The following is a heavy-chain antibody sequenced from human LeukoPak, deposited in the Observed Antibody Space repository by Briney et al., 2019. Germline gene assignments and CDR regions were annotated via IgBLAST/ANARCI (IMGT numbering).Heavy chain of an antibody. J-gene: IGHJ6*03. CDR1: GYTFTSYD. D-gene: IGHD4-23*01. Sequence: ASVKVSCKASGYTFTSYDINWVRQATGQGLEWMGWMNANSGNTGYAQKFQGRVTMTRNTSISTAYMELSSLRSEDKTVYYCAIGPDYGGFSFYYYMDVWGKGTTVTVSS. CDR2: MNANSGNT. CDR3: AIGPDYGGFSFYYYMDV. V-gene: IGHV1-8*01.